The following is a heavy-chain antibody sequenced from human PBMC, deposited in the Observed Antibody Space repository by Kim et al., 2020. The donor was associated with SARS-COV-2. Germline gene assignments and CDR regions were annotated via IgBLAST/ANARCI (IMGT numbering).Heavy chain of an antibody. D-gene: IGHD1-26*01. CDR2: IYPGDSDT. J-gene: IGHJ3*02. V-gene: IGHV5-51*01. CDR1: GYSFTSYW. Sequence: GVSLKISCKGSGYSFTSYWIGWVRQMPGKGLEWMGIIYPGDSDTRYSPSFQGQVTISADKSISTAYLQWSSLKASDTAMYYCARAFRWELLLLAFDIWGQGTMVTVSS. CDR3: ARAFRWELLLLAFDI.